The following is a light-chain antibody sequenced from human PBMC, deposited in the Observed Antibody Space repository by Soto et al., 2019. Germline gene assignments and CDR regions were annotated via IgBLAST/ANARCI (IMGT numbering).Light chain of an antibody. J-gene: IGLJ2*01. CDR1: SGHSSYA. Sequence: QLVLTQSPSASASLGASVKLTCTLSSGHSSYAIAWHQQQPEKGPRYLMKLSSDGSHSKGDGIPDRFSGSSSGAERYLTISSLQSEDEADYYCQTWDTGARVVFGVGTKVNVL. CDR3: QTWDTGARVV. V-gene: IGLV4-69*01. CDR2: LSSDGSH.